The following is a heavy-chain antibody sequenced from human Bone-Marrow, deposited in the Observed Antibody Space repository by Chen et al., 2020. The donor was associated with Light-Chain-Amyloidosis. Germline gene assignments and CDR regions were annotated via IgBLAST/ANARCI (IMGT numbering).Heavy chain of an antibody. CDR1: GNSISRGYF. CDR2: FYHGGSP. CDR3: ARGAVGGTTGV. D-gene: IGHD1-26*01. J-gene: IGHJ4*02. V-gene: IGHV4-38-2*01. Sequence: QVLLQQSGPGLVKPSETLFLFCAVSGNSISRGYFWGWIRQPPGKGLEWIGVLDFYHGGSPYYSPSLKSRVTITADTAKNQFSLNLTTVTAADTATYYCARGAVGGTTGVWGQGTLVTVSS.